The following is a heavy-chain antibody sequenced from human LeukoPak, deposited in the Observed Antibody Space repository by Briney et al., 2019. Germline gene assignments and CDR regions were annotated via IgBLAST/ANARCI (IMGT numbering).Heavy chain of an antibody. Sequence: GGSLSLSCAASGLTFSSYGMRWVRQAPGKGLEWVAVISYNGSNKYYPDYEKCLFIISRDNSKTTQNLQMNSLRAEDTAEYYGAKDGNWALYDSSVYYGYWGQGTLVTVSS. J-gene: IGHJ4*02. D-gene: IGHD3-22*01. CDR3: AKDGNWALYDSSVYYGY. V-gene: IGHV3-30*18. CDR1: GLTFSSYG. CDR2: ISYNGSNK.